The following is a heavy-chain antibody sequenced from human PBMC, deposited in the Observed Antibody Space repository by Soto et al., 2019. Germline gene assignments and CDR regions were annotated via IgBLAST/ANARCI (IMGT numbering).Heavy chain of an antibody. V-gene: IGHV3-23*01. J-gene: IGHJ4*02. Sequence: GGSLRLSCAASGFTFSDYAMSWVRQAPGKGLEWVSSTSGSGVITYYADPVKCRFTISRYNSKNSLYLQMNSLIAGDTAVYYCAKSSVGGTYFDYWGQGSLVTVSS. CDR1: GFTFSDYA. D-gene: IGHD1-26*01. CDR3: AKSSVGGTYFDY. CDR2: TSGSGVIT.